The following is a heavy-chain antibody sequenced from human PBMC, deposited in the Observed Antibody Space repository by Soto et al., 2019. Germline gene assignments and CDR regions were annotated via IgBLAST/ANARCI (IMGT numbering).Heavy chain of an antibody. J-gene: IGHJ6*02. CDR1: GFRFSSYA. CDR3: ARALSYCGGDCYEGSYYYYGMDV. Sequence: GGSLRLSCSASGFRFSSYAMHWVRQAPGKGLEWVAVISYDGSNKYYADSVKGRFTISRDNSKNTLYLQMNSLGAEDTAVYYCARALSYCGGDCYEGSYYYYGMDVWGQGTTVTVSS. V-gene: IGHV3-30-3*01. D-gene: IGHD2-21*02. CDR2: ISYDGSNK.